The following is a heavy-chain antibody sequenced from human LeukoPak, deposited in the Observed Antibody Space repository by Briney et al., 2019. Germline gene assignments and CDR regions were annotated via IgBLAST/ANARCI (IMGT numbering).Heavy chain of an antibody. Sequence: ASVTVSCKVSGYIFTSYGISWVRQAPGQGLEWMGWISVYNSDTNYAQKFQGRVTMTTDTSTSTAYMELRGLRSDDTAVYYCSRDQGISSWYGRHWGQGTLVTVSS. CDR2: ISVYNSDT. CDR3: SRDQGISSWYGRH. V-gene: IGHV1-18*01. D-gene: IGHD6-13*01. J-gene: IGHJ1*01. CDR1: GYIFTSYG.